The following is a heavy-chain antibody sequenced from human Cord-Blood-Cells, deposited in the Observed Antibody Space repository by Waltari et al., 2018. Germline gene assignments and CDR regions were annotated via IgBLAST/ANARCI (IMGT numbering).Heavy chain of an antibody. Sequence: QVQLQQWGAGLLKPSETLSLTCAVYGGSFSGYYWSWIRQPPGKGLEWIGRINHSGSTNYNPSLKSRVTISVDTSKNQFSLKLSSVTAADTAVYYCARPGEEGTNWYFDLWGRGTLVTVSS. CDR1: GGSFSGYY. CDR2: INHSGST. J-gene: IGHJ2*01. V-gene: IGHV4-34*01. CDR3: ARPGEEGTNWYFDL. D-gene: IGHD3-10*01.